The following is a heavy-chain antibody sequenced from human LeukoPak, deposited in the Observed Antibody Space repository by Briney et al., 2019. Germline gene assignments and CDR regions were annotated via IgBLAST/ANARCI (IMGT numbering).Heavy chain of an antibody. CDR2: INAGNGHT. J-gene: IGHJ4*02. D-gene: IGHD3-16*01. CDR1: GFTFTNYA. CDR3: ARGIWGRTVSSYYFDY. Sequence: GASVKVSCKASGFTFTNYAMQWVRQAPGQRLEWMGWINAGNGHTRYSQRFQGRVTITRDTSATTVYMEVTSLRSEDTAVYYCARGIWGRTVSSYYFDYWGQGTLVTVPS. V-gene: IGHV1-3*01.